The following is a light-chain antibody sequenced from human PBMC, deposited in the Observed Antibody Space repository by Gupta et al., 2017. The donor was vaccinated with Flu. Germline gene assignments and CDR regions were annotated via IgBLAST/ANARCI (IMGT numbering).Light chain of an antibody. V-gene: IGKV1-39*01. Sequence: DIQMTQSPSSLSASVGDRVTITCRASQSISSYLNWYQQKPGKAPKLLIYAASSWQSGVPSRFSGSGSGTDFTLTISSRQPEDFATYYCQQSYSNPPLTFGHGTKVDIK. CDR2: AAS. J-gene: IGKJ3*01. CDR1: QSISSY. CDR3: QQSYSNPPLT.